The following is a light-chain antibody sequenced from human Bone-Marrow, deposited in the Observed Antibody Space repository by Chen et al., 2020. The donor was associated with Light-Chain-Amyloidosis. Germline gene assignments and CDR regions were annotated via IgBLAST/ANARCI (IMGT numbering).Light chain of an antibody. Sequence: EIVLTQSPDILSLSPGEKATFSCRASRSVSSSLAWYQHKPGQPPRLLIYDSSTRATGISARFSASGSGPDFTLPISRLEPEDFALYFCQEYGTSAETFGQGTKVEIK. CDR1: RSVSSS. V-gene: IGKV3-20*01. J-gene: IGKJ1*01. CDR2: DSS. CDR3: QEYGTSAET.